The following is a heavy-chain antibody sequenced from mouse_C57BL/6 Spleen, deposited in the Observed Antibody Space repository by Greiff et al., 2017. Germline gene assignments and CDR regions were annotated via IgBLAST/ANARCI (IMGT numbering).Heavy chain of an antibody. V-gene: IGHV5-4*03. D-gene: IGHD2-1*01. J-gene: IGHJ2*01. CDR3: ARAYGNPFDY. CDR2: ISDGGSYT. CDR1: GFTFSSYA. Sequence: EVKVEESGGGLVKPGGSLKLSCAASGFTFSSYAMSWVRQTPEKRLEWVATISDGGSYTYYPDNVKGRFTISRDNAKNNLYLQMSHLKSEDTAMYYCARAYGNPFDYWGQGTTLTVSS.